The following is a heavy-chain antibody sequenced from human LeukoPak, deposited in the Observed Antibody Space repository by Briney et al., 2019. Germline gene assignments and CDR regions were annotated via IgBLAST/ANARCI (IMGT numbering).Heavy chain of an antibody. CDR1: GGSISSGDYY. J-gene: IGHJ4*02. CDR3: ARDQGPPRDYFDY. V-gene: IGHV4-61*08. CDR2: IYYSGST. Sequence: SETLSLTCTVSGGSISSGDYYWSWIRQPPGKGLEWIGYIYYSGSTNYNPSLKSRVTISVDTSKNQFSLKLSSVTAADTAVYYCARDQGPPRDYFDYWGQGTLVTVSS.